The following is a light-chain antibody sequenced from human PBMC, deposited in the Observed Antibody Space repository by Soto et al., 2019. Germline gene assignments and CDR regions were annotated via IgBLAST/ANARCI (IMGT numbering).Light chain of an antibody. CDR3: QLSYSTPCV. Sequence: DIQMPQSPSSLSASVGDRVTITCRASQSISSYLNWYQQKPGKAPKLLIYAASRLQSGVPSRFSGSGSGTDFTLTISSLQTEDFATYYCQLSYSTPCVFGPGTKVDIK. V-gene: IGKV1-39*01. CDR2: AAS. J-gene: IGKJ3*01. CDR1: QSISSY.